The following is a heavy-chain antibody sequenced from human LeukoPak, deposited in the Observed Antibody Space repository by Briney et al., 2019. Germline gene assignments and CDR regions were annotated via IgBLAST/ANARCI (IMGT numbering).Heavy chain of an antibody. J-gene: IGHJ4*02. CDR2: ISSSSSYI. CDR1: GFTFSSYG. D-gene: IGHD1-26*01. V-gene: IGHV3-21*01. CDR3: ARSTPIVGALDFDY. Sequence: PGGSLRLSCAASGFTFSSYGMHWVRQAPGKGLEWVSSISSSSSYIYYADSVKGRFTISRDNSKNTLYLQMNSLRAEDTAVYYCARSTPIVGALDFDYWGQGTLVTVSS.